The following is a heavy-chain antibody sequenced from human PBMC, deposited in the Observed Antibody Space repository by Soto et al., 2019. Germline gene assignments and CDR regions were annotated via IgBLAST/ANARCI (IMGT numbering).Heavy chain of an antibody. CDR2: ISSGGETK. D-gene: IGHD6-25*01. CDR3: ARDMRLYGMDV. J-gene: IGHJ6*02. Sequence: GGSLRLSCAASGFTFIDFYMAWIRQSPGKGLEWISSISSGGETKYYADSVKGRFTISRDNTENSLYLQMNSLRADDTAVYFCARDMRLYGMDVWGQGTTVTVSS. CDR1: GFTFIDFY. V-gene: IGHV3-11*01.